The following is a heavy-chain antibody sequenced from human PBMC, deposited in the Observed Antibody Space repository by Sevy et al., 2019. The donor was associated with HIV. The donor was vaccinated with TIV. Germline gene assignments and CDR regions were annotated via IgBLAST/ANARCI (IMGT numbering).Heavy chain of an antibody. D-gene: IGHD1-26*01. J-gene: IGHJ5*02. CDR3: AGYIVGGGGRGS. CDR2: TYDDGRI. V-gene: IGHV4-61*01. Sequence: SETLSLTCRVSGGSVNSGYYHWSWIRQPPGKGLEWIGQTYDDGRISYNPSLGGRVTISIDTPNNQFSLRLTSVTAADTALYYYAGYIVGGGGRGSWGQGTLVTVSS. CDR1: GGSVNSGYYH.